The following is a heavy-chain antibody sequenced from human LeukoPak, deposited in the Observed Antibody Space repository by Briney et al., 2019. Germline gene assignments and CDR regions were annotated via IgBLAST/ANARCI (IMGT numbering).Heavy chain of an antibody. V-gene: IGHV1-18*04. J-gene: IGHJ4*02. CDR2: ISAYNGNT. CDR1: GYTFTSYG. CDR3: ARARLGDGYFDY. D-gene: IGHD3-10*01. Sequence: ASVKVSCKASGYTFTSYGISWVRQAPGQGLEWMGWISAYNGNTNYAQKLQGRVTMTTDTSTSTAYMELRSLRFDDTAVYYCARARLGDGYFDYWGQGTLVTVSS.